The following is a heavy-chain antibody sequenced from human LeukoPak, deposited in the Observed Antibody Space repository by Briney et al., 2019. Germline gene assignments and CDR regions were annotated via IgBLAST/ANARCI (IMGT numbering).Heavy chain of an antibody. D-gene: IGHD5-12*01. J-gene: IGHJ4*02. CDR3: AKTSRGNSGYDSPFHY. CDR1: GFTFSTYA. V-gene: IGHV3-23*01. CDR2: VRGSGTDT. Sequence: GGSLRLSCAASGFTFSTYAMSWVRQAPGKGLEWVSAVRGSGTDTYYADSVKGRFTISRDNSKNTLYLQMNSLRAEDTAIYYCAKTSRGNSGYDSPFHYWGQGTLVTVSS.